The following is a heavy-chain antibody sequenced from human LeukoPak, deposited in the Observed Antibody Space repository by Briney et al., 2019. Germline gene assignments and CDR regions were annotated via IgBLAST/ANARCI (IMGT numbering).Heavy chain of an antibody. CDR1: GFTFSSYG. D-gene: IGHD6-19*01. J-gene: IGHJ4*02. CDR3: AREMSAAVAAPFDY. CDR2: IWYDGSNK. V-gene: IGHV3-33*08. Sequence: GGSLRLSCAASGFTFSSYGMHWVRQAPGKGLEWVAVIWYDGSNKYYADSVKGRFTISRDNTKNTLYLQMNSLRAEDTAVYYCAREMSAAVAAPFDYWGQGTLVTVSS.